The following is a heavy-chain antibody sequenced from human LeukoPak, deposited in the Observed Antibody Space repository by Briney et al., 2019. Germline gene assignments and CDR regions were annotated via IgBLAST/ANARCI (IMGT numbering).Heavy chain of an antibody. V-gene: IGHV4-39*07. CDR2: IYYSGST. D-gene: IGHD5-24*01. J-gene: IGHJ4*02. CDR3: AGHRDGYNSGVDY. Sequence: PSETLSLTCTVSGGSISSSSYYWGWISQPPGKGLEWIGSIYYSGSTYYNPSLKSRVTISVDTSKNQFSLKLSSVTAAGTAVYYCAGHRDGYNSGVDYWGQGTLVTVSS. CDR1: GGSISSSSYY.